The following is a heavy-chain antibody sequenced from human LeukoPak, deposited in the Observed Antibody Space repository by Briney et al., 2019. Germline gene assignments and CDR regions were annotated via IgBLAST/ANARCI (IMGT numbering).Heavy chain of an antibody. D-gene: IGHD3-10*01. V-gene: IGHV4-59*01. CDR2: IYYSGST. Sequence: SETLSLTCTVSGASLSPNYWSWIRQPPGEGLEWIGYIYYSGSTDYNPSLKSRVTISVDTSKNQVSLKLNSVTAADTAVYYCARGHYGSGTGTYPDWGQGTLVTVSS. CDR1: GASLSPNY. J-gene: IGHJ4*02. CDR3: ARGHYGSGTGTYPD.